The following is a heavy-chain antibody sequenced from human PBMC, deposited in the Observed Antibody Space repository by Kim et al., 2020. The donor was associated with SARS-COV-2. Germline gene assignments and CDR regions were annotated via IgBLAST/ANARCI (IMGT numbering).Heavy chain of an antibody. J-gene: IGHJ1*01. D-gene: IGHD2-21*02. V-gene: IGHV3-49*04. CDR3: TRPIVVVTSLQYFQH. CDR2: IRSKAYGGTT. Sequence: GGSLRLSCTASGFTFGDYAMSWVRQAPGKGLEWVGFIRSKAYGGTTEYAASVKGRFTISRDDSKSIAYLQMNSLKTEDTAVYYCTRPIVVVTSLQYFQHWGQGTLVTVSS. CDR1: GFTFGDYA.